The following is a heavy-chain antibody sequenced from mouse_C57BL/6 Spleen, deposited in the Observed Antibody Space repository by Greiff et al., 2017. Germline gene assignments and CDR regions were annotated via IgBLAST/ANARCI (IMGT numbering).Heavy chain of an antibody. D-gene: IGHD4-1*01. CDR2: IDPETGGT. CDR3: TRGGLGGDY. J-gene: IGHJ2*01. CDR1: GYTFTDYE. Sequence: QVQLKESGAELVRPGASVTLSCKASGYTFTDYEMHWVKQTPVHGLEWIGAIDPETGGTAYNQKFKGKAILTADKSSSTAYMELRSLTSEDSAVYYCTRGGLGGDYWGQGTTLTVSS. V-gene: IGHV1-15*01.